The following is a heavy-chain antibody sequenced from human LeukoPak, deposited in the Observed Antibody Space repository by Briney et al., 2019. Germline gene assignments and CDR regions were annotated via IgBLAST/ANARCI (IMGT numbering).Heavy chain of an antibody. CDR2: ICYSGST. CDR3: ARGPSVEVCHYRYYMDV. J-gene: IGHJ6*03. D-gene: IGHD2-15*01. V-gene: IGHV4-39*07. Sequence: SETLSLTCTVSGASVSNNNYYWGWIRQSPGKGLEWIASICYSGSTNYNPSLKSRVTISVDSSNNQFSLKLSSVTAADTAVYYCARGPSVEVCHYRYYMDVWGKGTTVTVSS. CDR1: GASVSNNNYY.